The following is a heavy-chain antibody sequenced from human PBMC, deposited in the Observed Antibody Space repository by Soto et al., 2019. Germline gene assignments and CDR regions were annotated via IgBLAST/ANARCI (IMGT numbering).Heavy chain of an antibody. D-gene: IGHD1-26*01. J-gene: IGHJ4*02. CDR2: IDPSDSYT. Sequence: GESLKISCKGSVYSFTSYWISWVRQMPGKGLEWMGRIDPSDSYTNYSPSFQGHVTISADKSISTAYLQWSSLKASDTAMYYCARRGSGSYSNWGQGTLVTVSS. V-gene: IGHV5-10-1*01. CDR1: VYSFTSYW. CDR3: ARRGSGSYSN.